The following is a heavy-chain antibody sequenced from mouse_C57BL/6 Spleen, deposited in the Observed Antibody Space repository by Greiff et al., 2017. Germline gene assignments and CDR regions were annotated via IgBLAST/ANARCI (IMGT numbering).Heavy chain of an antibody. J-gene: IGHJ2*01. CDR2: INYDGSST. V-gene: IGHV5-16*01. CDR1: GFTFSDYY. CDR3: ARERDSYFDY. Sequence: EVKLVESEGGLVQPGSSMKLSCTASGFTFSDYYMAWVRQVPEKGLEWVANINYDGSSTYYLDSLKSRFIISRDNAKNILYLQMSSLKSEDTATYYCARERDSYFDYWGQGTTLTVSS.